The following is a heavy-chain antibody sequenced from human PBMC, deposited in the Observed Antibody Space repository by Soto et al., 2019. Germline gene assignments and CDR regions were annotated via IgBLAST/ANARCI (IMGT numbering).Heavy chain of an antibody. V-gene: IGHV4-30-4*01. D-gene: IGHD2-15*01. CDR3: ARVPYCSGGSCYARGWFDP. CDR2: IYYSGST. Sequence: SETLSLTCTVSGGSISSGDYYWSWIRQPPGKGLEWIGYIYYSGSTNYNPSLKSRVTISIDTSKNQFSLKLSSVTAADTAVYYCARVPYCSGGSCYARGWFDPWGQGTLVTVSS. J-gene: IGHJ5*02. CDR1: GGSISSGDYY.